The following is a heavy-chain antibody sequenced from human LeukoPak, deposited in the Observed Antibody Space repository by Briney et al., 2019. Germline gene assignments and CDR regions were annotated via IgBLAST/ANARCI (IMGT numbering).Heavy chain of an antibody. D-gene: IGHD4/OR15-4a*01. CDR2: IKSKGDGETT. Sequence: GGSLRLSCAASGFTFSSYAMNWVRQAPGKGLEWVGRIKSKGDGETTDYAAPVKGRFTISRDDSNNMVYLQMNSLKIEDTAVYYCAIDEPNYAPYDFDYWGQGTLVTVSS. CDR3: AIDEPNYAPYDFDY. V-gene: IGHV3-15*01. J-gene: IGHJ4*02. CDR1: GFTFSSYA.